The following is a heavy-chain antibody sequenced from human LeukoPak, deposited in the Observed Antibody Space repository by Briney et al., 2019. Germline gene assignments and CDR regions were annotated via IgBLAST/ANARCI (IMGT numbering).Heavy chain of an antibody. CDR3: AKDMVRGVKGMDV. D-gene: IGHD3-10*01. CDR2: ISYDGSNK. Sequence: GGSLRLSCAASGFTFSSYGMHWVRQAPGKGLEWVAVISYDGSNKYYADSVKGRFTISRDNSKNTLYLQMNSLRAEDTAEYYCAKDMVRGVKGMDVWGKGTTVTVSS. J-gene: IGHJ6*04. V-gene: IGHV3-30*18. CDR1: GFTFSSYG.